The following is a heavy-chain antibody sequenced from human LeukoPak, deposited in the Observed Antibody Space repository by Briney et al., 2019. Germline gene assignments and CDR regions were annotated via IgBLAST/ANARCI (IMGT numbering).Heavy chain of an antibody. V-gene: IGHV3-23*01. CDR2: ISAGGDST. CDR1: AFTFTRYA. Sequence: GGSLRLSCAASAFTFTRYAMRWVRQGPGKGVGWGSGISAGGDSTYYADTVKGRFTTSRDNSKNTLYLQMNSLRAEDTAVYYCAKRDYDILTGYYHAYWGQGTLLTVSS. CDR3: AKRDYDILTGYYHAY. D-gene: IGHD3-9*01. J-gene: IGHJ4*02.